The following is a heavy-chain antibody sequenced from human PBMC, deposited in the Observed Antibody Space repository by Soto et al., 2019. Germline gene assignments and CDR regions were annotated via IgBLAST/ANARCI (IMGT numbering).Heavy chain of an antibody. D-gene: IGHD3-9*01. CDR3: ARDRLGRATGDAFDI. CDR1: GGSISSGGYY. V-gene: IGHV4-31*03. CDR2: IYYSGST. J-gene: IGHJ3*02. Sequence: QVQLQESGPGLVKPSQTLSLTCTVSGGSISSGGYYWSWIRQHPGKGLEWSGYIYYSGSTYYNPSLKSRVTISVDTSKNQFSLKLSSVTAADTAVYYCARDRLGRATGDAFDIWGQGTMVTVSS.